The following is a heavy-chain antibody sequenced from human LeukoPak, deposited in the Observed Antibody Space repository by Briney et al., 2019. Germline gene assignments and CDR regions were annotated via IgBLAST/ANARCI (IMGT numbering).Heavy chain of an antibody. CDR3: ASRGTGPVAAYKYGRYGMDV. CDR1: GGSISSGGYY. Sequence: SQTLSLTCTVSGGSISSGGYYWSWIRQHPGKGLEWIGYIYYSGSTYYNPSLKSRVTISVDTSKNQFSLKLSSVTAADTAVYYCASRGTGPVAAYKYGRYGMDVWGQGTTVTVSS. J-gene: IGHJ6*02. D-gene: IGHD2-15*01. CDR2: IYYSGST. V-gene: IGHV4-31*03.